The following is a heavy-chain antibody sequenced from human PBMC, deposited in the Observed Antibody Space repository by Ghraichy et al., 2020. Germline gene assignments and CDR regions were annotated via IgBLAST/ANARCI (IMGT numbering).Heavy chain of an antibody. CDR1: GFTFSSYG. Sequence: GGSLRLSCSASGFTFSSYGMHWVRQAPGKGLEWVAVIWYDGSNKYYAFSVKGRFTISRDNSKNTLYLQMNSLRAEDTAVYYCARDKGGYGSHGMDVWGQGTTVTVSS. CDR3: ARDKGGYGSHGMDV. D-gene: IGHD3-10*01. V-gene: IGHV3-33*01. CDR2: IWYDGSNK. J-gene: IGHJ6*02.